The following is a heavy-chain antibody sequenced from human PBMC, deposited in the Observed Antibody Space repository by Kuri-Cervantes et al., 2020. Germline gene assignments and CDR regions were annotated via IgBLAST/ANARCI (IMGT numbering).Heavy chain of an antibody. V-gene: IGHV1-69*06. CDR2: IIPIFGTA. CDR3: AKAPAHTISNGDY. CDR1: GGTFSSYA. Sequence: SVKVSCKASGGTFSSYAISWVRQAPGQGLEWMGGIIPIFGTANYAQKFQGRVTITADKSTSTAYMELSSLRSEDTAVYYCAKAPAHTISNGDYWGQGTLVTVSS. D-gene: IGHD3-10*01. J-gene: IGHJ4*02.